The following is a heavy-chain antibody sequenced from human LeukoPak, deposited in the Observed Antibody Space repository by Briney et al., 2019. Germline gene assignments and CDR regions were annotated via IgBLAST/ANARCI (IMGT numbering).Heavy chain of an antibody. CDR2: IIPIFGTA. D-gene: IGHD5-24*01. CDR3: ASEMANLGLKA. J-gene: IGHJ5*02. CDR1: GGTFSSYA. V-gene: IGHV1-69*13. Sequence: ASVKVSCKASGGTFSSYAISWVRQAPGQGLEWMGGIIPIFGTANYAQKFQGRVTITADESTSTAYMELSSLRSEDTAVYYCASEMANLGLKAWGQGTLVTVSS.